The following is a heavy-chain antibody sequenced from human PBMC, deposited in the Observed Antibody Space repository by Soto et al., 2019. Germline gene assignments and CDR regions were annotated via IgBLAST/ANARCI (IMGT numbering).Heavy chain of an antibody. CDR1: GYTFTSYG. J-gene: IGHJ4*02. D-gene: IGHD2-15*01. Sequence: ASVKVSCKASGYTFTSYGISWVRQAPGQGLEWMGWISAYNGNTNYAQKLQGRVTMTTDTSTSTAYMELRSLRSDDTAVYYCARDLVTYCSGGSCPDDYWGQGTLVTVSS. CDR3: ARDLVTYCSGGSCPDDY. CDR2: ISAYNGNT. V-gene: IGHV1-18*01.